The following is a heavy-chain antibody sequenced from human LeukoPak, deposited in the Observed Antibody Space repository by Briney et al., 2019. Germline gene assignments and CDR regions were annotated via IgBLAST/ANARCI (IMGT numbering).Heavy chain of an antibody. V-gene: IGHV1-69*06. Sequence: SVKVSCKASGGTFSSYAISWVRQAPGQGLEWMGGIIPTFGTANYAQKFQGRVTITADKSTSTAYMELSSLRSEDTAVYYCAREKDGSGSYYGFDYWGQGTLVTVPS. CDR1: GGTFSSYA. CDR2: IIPTFGTA. J-gene: IGHJ4*02. CDR3: AREKDGSGSYYGFDY. D-gene: IGHD3-10*01.